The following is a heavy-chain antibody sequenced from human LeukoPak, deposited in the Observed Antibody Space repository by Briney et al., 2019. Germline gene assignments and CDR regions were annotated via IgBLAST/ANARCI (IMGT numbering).Heavy chain of an antibody. CDR3: TTEIVVVVAAASDY. CDR1: GFTFSDYY. J-gene: IGHJ4*02. Sequence: GGSLRLSCAASGFTFSDYYMSWIRQAPGKGLEWVGRIKSKTDGGTTDYAAPVKGRFTISRDDSKNTLYLQMNSLKTEDTAVYYCTTEIVVVVAAASDYWGQGTLVTVSS. D-gene: IGHD2-15*01. CDR2: IKSKTDGGTT. V-gene: IGHV3-15*01.